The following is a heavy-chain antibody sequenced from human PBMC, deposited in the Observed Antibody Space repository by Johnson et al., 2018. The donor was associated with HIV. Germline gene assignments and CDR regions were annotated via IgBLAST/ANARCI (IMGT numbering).Heavy chain of an antibody. CDR1: GFTFSSYW. CDR2: IKQDGSEK. Sequence: VQLVESGGGLVQPGGSLRLSCAASGFTFSSYWMSWVRQAPGRGLEWVANIKQDGSEKYYVDSLKGRFTISSDNAKNSLYLQMNSLRAEDTAVYYCATFGGGSFHAFDIWGQGTMVTVSS. CDR3: ATFGGGSFHAFDI. D-gene: IGHD1-26*01. J-gene: IGHJ3*02. V-gene: IGHV3-7*03.